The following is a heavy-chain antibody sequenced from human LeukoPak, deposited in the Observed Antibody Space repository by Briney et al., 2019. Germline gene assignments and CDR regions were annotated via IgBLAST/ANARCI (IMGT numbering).Heavy chain of an antibody. CDR1: GGTFSSYA. V-gene: IGHV1-69*04. CDR3: ARSRGTYYFDY. CDR2: IIPILGIA. Sequence: SVKVSCKASGGTFSSYAISWVRQAPGQGLEWMGSIIPILGIANYAQKFQGRVTITADKSTSTAYMELSSLRSEDTAVYYCARSRGTYYFDYWGQGTLVTVSS. J-gene: IGHJ4*02. D-gene: IGHD2-2*01.